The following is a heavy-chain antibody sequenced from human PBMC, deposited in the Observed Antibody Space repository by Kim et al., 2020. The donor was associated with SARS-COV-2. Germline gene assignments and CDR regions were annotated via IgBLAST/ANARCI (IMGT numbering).Heavy chain of an antibody. CDR3: ASTVVTLDAFDI. D-gene: IGHD4-17*01. CDR2: ISYDGSNK. V-gene: IGHV3-30*04. CDR1: GFTFSSYA. J-gene: IGHJ3*02. Sequence: GGSLRLSCAASGFTFSSYAMHWVRQAPGKGLEWVAVISYDGSNKYYADSVKGRFTISRDNSKNTLYLQMNSLRAEDTAVYYCASTVVTLDAFDIWGQGT.